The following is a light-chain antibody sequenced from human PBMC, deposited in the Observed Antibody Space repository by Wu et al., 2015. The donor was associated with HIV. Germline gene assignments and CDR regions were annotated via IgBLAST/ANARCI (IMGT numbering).Light chain of an antibody. J-gene: IGKJ1*01. CDR2: KAS. Sequence: DIQMTQSPFTLSASVGDRVTITCRASQSVSSWLAWYQQKPGRAPKLLIYKASYLESGVPSRFSGSGSGTEFTLTISNLQPDDFATYYCQQYNSYSGTFGQGTKVDIK. CDR1: QSVSSW. V-gene: IGKV1-5*03. CDR3: QQYNSYSGT.